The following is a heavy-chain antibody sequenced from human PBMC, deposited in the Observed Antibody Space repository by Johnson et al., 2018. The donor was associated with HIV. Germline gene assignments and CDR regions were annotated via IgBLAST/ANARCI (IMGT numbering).Heavy chain of an antibody. D-gene: IGHD6-19*01. CDR3: AGGVAVAFDI. CDR1: GFAFSSYG. CDR2: IRYDGSNK. Sequence: QMQLVESGGGVVQPGGSLRLSCAASGFAFSSYGMHWVRQAPGKGLEWVTFIRYDGSNKYYADSVKGRFTISRDNSKNTLYVQMNSLRAEDTAVYYCAGGVAVAFDIWGPGTMVIVSS. J-gene: IGHJ3*02. V-gene: IGHV3-30*02.